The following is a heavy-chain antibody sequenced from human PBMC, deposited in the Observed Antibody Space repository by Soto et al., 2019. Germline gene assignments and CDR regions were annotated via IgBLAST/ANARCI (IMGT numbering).Heavy chain of an antibody. CDR2: IYPGDSAT. CDR3: ARTTYNYDSSGPDALDI. Sequence: RGESLKISCQGSGFTFTRYWIAWVRQMPGKGLEWMGIIYPGDSATRYSPSFQGQVAISADKSNSTAYLQWSSLKASDTAMYYCARTTYNYDSSGPDALDIWGQGTLVTVSS. CDR1: GFTFTRYW. J-gene: IGHJ3*02. D-gene: IGHD3-22*01. V-gene: IGHV5-51*01.